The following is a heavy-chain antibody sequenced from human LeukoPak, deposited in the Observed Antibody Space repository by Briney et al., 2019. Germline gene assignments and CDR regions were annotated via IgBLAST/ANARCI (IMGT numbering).Heavy chain of an antibody. V-gene: IGHV3-21*01. CDR3: ATWDDYGDYVAFEY. D-gene: IGHD4-17*01. CDR1: GFTFSSYA. J-gene: IGHJ4*02. CDR2: ISSSATYI. Sequence: GGSLRLSCAGSGFTFSSYAMNWVRQAPGKGLEWVSSISSSATYIYYADSVRGRFTISRDDAKNSLFLHMNSLRAEDTAVYYCATWDDYGDYVAFEYWGQGTLVTVSS.